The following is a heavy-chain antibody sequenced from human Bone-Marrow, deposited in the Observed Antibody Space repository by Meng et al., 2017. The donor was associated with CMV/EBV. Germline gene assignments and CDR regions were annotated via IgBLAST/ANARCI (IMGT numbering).Heavy chain of an antibody. D-gene: IGHD3-10*01. J-gene: IGHJ4*02. CDR3: TQSGAGN. CDR1: GFTFSSYA. Sequence: GESLKISCAASGFTFSSYAMHWVRQAPGKGLEWVAVISYDGSNKYYADSVKGRFTISRDNSKNTLYLQMNSLKTEDTAVYYCTQSGAGNWGQGTLVTVSS. CDR2: ISYDGSNK. V-gene: IGHV3-30-3*01.